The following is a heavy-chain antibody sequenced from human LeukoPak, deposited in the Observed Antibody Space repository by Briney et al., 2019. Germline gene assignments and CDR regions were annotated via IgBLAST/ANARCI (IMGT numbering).Heavy chain of an antibody. CDR3: AKELVWFGEPQSYFDL. CDR2: ISGNGGST. J-gene: IGHJ2*01. CDR1: GFTFSSYA. V-gene: IGHV3-23*01. Sequence: GGSLRLSCAASGFTFSSYAMSWVRQAPGKGLEWVSGISGNGGSTHYADSVKGRFTISRDNSKNTLYLRMNSLRAEDTAVYYCAKELVWFGEPQSYFDLWGRGTLVTVSS. D-gene: IGHD3-10*01.